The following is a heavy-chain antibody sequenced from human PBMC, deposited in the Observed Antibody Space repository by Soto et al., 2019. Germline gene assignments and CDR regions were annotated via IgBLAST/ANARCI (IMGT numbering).Heavy chain of an antibody. J-gene: IGHJ6*02. D-gene: IGHD3-3*01. CDR1: GGSFSGYY. CDR2: INHSGST. Sequence: SETLSLTCAVYGGSFSGYYWSWIRQPPGKGLEWIGEINHSGSTNYNPSLKSRVTISVDTSKNQFSLKLSSVTAADTAVYYCARWGSGYDFWSGPRPYYYYYGMDVWGQGTTVTVSS. V-gene: IGHV4-34*01. CDR3: ARWGSGYDFWSGPRPYYYYYGMDV.